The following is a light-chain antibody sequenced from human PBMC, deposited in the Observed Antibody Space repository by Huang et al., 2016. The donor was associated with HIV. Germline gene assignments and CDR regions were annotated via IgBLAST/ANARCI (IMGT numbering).Light chain of an antibody. J-gene: IGKJ1*01. CDR2: WAS. Sequence: DIIMTQSPDSLAVSLGERATLNCRSSQSVYSSSTSKDYMAWFQHKPGQPPRLLLFWASTREAGVPDRFTGSGSGTHVTLTIASLEAEDAAIYYCQQYYSSPQTFGQGTRVEVK. CDR1: QSVYSSSTSKDY. V-gene: IGKV4-1*01. CDR3: QQYYSSPQT.